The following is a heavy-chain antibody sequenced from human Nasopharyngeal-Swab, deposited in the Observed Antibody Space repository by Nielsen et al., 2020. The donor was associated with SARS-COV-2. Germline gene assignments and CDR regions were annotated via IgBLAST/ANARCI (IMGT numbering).Heavy chain of an antibody. CDR3: AKDGSDFSSDY. Sequence: GGPLRPSCAASGFAFSIYGLSWVRQAPGKGLEWVPAISGGDHTYSADSVKGRFTISRDTSKNTLFLQMKNLRTEDTAIYYCAKDGSDFSSDYWGLGTLVTVSS. V-gene: IGHV3-23*01. CDR1: GFAFSIYG. J-gene: IGHJ4*02. CDR2: ISGGDHT. D-gene: IGHD3-3*01.